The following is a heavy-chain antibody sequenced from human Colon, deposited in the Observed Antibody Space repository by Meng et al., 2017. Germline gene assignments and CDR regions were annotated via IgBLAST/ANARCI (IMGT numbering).Heavy chain of an antibody. V-gene: IGHV4-61*08. J-gene: IGHJ4*02. CDR1: GGSVISGGYN. CDR3: ARGMTNGITFGGVIVN. CDR2: IYYSGIT. D-gene: IGHD3-16*02. Sequence: QWLLSESEPGLVRASESLSLTCTSSGGSVISGGYNWSWIRQPPGTGLEWIGYIYYSGITNYNPSLKSRVTISVDTSKNQFSLKLSSVTAADTAVYYCARGMTNGITFGGVIVNWGQGTLVTVSS.